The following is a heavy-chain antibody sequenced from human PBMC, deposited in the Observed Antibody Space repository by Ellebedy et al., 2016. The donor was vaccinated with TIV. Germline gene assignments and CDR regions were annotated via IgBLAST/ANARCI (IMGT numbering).Heavy chain of an antibody. J-gene: IGHJ3*02. CDR3: ARGWSYYVEAFDI. Sequence: GSLRLXXTVSGGSISSYYWSWIRQPAGKGLEWIGRIYSSGSINYNPSLKSRLTMSVDTSNNQFSLKLRSVTAADTAVYFCARGWSYYVEAFDIWGQGTMVTVSS. V-gene: IGHV4-4*07. CDR1: GGSISSYY. CDR2: IYSSGSI. D-gene: IGHD1-26*01.